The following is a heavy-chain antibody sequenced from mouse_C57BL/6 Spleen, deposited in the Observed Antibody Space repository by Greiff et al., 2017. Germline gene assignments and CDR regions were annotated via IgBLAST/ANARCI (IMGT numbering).Heavy chain of an antibody. CDR2: ISSGSSTI. D-gene: IGHD1-1*01. J-gene: IGHJ1*03. Sequence: EVMLVESGGGLVKPGGSLKLSCAASGFTFSDYGMHWVRQAPEKGLEWVAYISSGSSTIYYADTVKGRFTISRDNAKNTRFLQMTSLRSEDTAMYYCARTDYGSSYWYFDVWGTGTTVTVCS. CDR1: GFTFSDYG. CDR3: ARTDYGSSYWYFDV. V-gene: IGHV5-17*01.